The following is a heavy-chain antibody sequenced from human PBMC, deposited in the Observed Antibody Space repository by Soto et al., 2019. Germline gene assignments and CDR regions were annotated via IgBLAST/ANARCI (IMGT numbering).Heavy chain of an antibody. D-gene: IGHD3-3*01. CDR1: GYTFTSYG. Sequence: QVQLVQSGAEVKKPGASVKVSCKASGYTFTSYGISWVRQAPGQGLEWMGWISAYNGNTNYAQKLQGRVTMTTDTSTSTAYMELRSLRSDDTAVYYCASMPYPLRSGPNWFDPWGQGTLVTVSS. V-gene: IGHV1-18*01. J-gene: IGHJ5*02. CDR2: ISAYNGNT. CDR3: ASMPYPLRSGPNWFDP.